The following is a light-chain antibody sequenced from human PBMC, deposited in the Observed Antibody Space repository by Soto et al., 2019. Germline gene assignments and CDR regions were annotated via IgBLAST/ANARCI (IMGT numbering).Light chain of an antibody. J-gene: IGLJ2*01. CDR1: TSNIRRHT. Sequence: QSVLTQPPSASGTPGQRVMMSCSGSTSNIRRHTVNWYQQLPGAAPKLLIYSNVQRPSGVPDRFSGSKSGTSASLAISGLQSEDEGDYYCAAWDDNLNGVVFGGWTKVTVL. V-gene: IGLV1-44*01. CDR2: SNV. CDR3: AAWDDNLNGVV.